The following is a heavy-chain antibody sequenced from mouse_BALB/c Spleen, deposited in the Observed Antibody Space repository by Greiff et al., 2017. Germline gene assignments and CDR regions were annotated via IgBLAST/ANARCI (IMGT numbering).Heavy chain of an antibody. D-gene: IGHD1-1*02. CDR2: INPSNGGT. Sequence: QVHVKQSGAELVKPGASVKLSCKASGYTFTSYYMYWVKQRPGQGLEWIGGINPSNGGTNFNEKFKSKATLTVDKSSSTAYMQLSSLTSEDSAVYYCTRTGAYYAMDYWGQGTSVTVSS. CDR1: GYTFTSYY. J-gene: IGHJ4*01. V-gene: IGHV1S81*02. CDR3: TRTGAYYAMDY.